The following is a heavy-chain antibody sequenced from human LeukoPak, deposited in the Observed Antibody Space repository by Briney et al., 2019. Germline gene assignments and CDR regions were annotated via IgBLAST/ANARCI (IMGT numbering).Heavy chain of an antibody. D-gene: IGHD1-26*01. CDR1: GFTFSNAW. Sequence: GGSLRLSCAASGFTFSNAWMGWVRQAPGKGLEWVGRIKSKTDGGTTDYAAPVKGRFTISRDDSKNTLYLQMNGLKTEDTAVYYCTTRGGSFSIFDYWGQGTLVTVSS. CDR2: IKSKTDGGTT. V-gene: IGHV3-15*01. CDR3: TTRGGSFSIFDY. J-gene: IGHJ4*02.